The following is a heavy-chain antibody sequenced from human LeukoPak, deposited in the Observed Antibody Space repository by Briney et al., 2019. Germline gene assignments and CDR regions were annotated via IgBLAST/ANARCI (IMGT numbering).Heavy chain of an antibody. Sequence: SQTLSLTCTVSGGSISSGDYYWSWIRQPPGKDLEWIGYIYYSGSTYYNPSLKSRVTISVDTSKNQFSLKLSSVTAADTAVYYCARARLLLLGYCSSTSCTSFDYWGQGTLVTVSS. J-gene: IGHJ4*02. CDR3: ARARLLLLGYCSSTSCTSFDY. D-gene: IGHD2-2*01. V-gene: IGHV4-30-4*08. CDR2: IYYSGST. CDR1: GGSISSGDYY.